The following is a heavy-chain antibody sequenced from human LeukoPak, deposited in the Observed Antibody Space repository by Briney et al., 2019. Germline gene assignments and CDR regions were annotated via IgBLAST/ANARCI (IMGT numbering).Heavy chain of an antibody. D-gene: IGHD3-9*01. J-gene: IGHJ3*02. CDR2: IYYSGST. CDR1: GGSISSYY. CDR3: ARGYDILTGYYVDAFDI. V-gene: IGHV4-59*01. Sequence: SETLSLTCTVSGGSISSYYRSWIRQPPGKGLEWIGYIYYSGSTNYNPSLKSRVTISVDTSKNQFSLKLSSVTAADTAVYYCARGYDILTGYYVDAFDIWGQGTMVTVSS.